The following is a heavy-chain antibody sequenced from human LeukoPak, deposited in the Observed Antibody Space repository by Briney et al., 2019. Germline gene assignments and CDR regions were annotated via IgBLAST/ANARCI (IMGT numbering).Heavy chain of an antibody. CDR2: ISAYNGNT. V-gene: IGHV1-18*01. D-gene: IGHD1-7*01. Sequence: GSAVNDSCQASGCTLPRYLISWLRPAHGQGIEWMGWISAYNGNTIYAQKLQGRVTMTTDTSTSTAYMELRSLRSDDTAVYYCAHLELRGADAFDIWGQGTMVTVSS. CDR1: GCTLPRYL. CDR3: AHLELRGADAFDI. J-gene: IGHJ3*02.